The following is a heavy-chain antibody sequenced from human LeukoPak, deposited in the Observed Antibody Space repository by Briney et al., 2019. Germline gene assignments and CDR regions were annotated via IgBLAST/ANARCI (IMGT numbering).Heavy chain of an antibody. CDR2: IRYDGTNK. CDR3: ATKSDYRGGY. Sequence: GGSLRLSCAASGFTFSTYGTHWVRQAPGKGLEWVAFIRYDGTNKHYADSVQGRFTISRDNSKNTLSLQMNSLRAGDTAVYYCATKSDYRGGYWGQGTLVTVSS. D-gene: IGHD4-11*01. CDR1: GFTFSTYG. V-gene: IGHV3-30*02. J-gene: IGHJ4*02.